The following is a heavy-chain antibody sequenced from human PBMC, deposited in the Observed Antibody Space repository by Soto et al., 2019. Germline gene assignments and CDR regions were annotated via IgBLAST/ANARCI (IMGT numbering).Heavy chain of an antibody. J-gene: IGHJ6*02. CDR3: ARAPGIAAAGTDYHYGMDF. CDR1: GGSISSGDYY. D-gene: IGHD6-13*01. Sequence: SVTQSLPWTVSGGSISSGDYYWSWISQPPGKGLEWIGYIYYSGSTYYNPSLKSRVTISVDTSKNQFSLKLSSVTAADTAVYYCARAPGIAAAGTDYHYGMDFWGQGTTVTVSS. V-gene: IGHV4-30-4*01. CDR2: IYYSGST.